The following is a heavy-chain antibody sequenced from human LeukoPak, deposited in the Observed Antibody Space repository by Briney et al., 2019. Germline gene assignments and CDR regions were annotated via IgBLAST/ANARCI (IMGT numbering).Heavy chain of an antibody. Sequence: SVKVSFKASGGTFSSYAISWVRQAPGQGLEWMGGIIPIFGTANYAQKFQGRVTITADESTSTAYMELSSLRSEDTAVYYCARGRLSVVALFDYWGQGTLVTVSS. D-gene: IGHD2-15*01. CDR2: IIPIFGTA. CDR3: ARGRLSVVALFDY. J-gene: IGHJ4*02. CDR1: GGTFSSYA. V-gene: IGHV1-69*13.